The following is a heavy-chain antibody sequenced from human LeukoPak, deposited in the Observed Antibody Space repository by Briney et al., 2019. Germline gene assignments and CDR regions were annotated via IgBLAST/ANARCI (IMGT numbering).Heavy chain of an antibody. CDR3: ARSRGELGDAFDI. D-gene: IGHD1-26*01. Sequence: GGSLRLSCEGSGFSFSSYWMTWVRQSPGKGPEWVANIKQDESERYTVDSVKGRFTISRDNAKNSVYLHMNSLRAEDTAVYYCARSRGELGDAFDIWGQGTMVTVSS. V-gene: IGHV3-7*03. CDR1: GFSFSSYW. J-gene: IGHJ3*02. CDR2: IKQDESER.